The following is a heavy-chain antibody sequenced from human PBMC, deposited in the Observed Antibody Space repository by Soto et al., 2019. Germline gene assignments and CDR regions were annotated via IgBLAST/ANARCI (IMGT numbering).Heavy chain of an antibody. V-gene: IGHV3-33*01. CDR1: GFTFSNFG. J-gene: IGHJ4*02. Sequence: GGSLRLSCAASGFTFSNFGMHWVRQAPGKGLEWVAVIWYDGSNKYYADSVKGRFTISRDNSKNTLYLQMNSLRAEDTAVYYCARAVAGFDYWGQGTLVTVSS. CDR3: ARAVAGFDY. CDR2: IWYDGSNK. D-gene: IGHD6-19*01.